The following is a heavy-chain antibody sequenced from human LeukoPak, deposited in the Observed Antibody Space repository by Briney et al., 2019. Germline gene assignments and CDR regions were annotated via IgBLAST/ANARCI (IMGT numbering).Heavy chain of an antibody. CDR1: GGSVSSGSYY. Sequence: PSETLSLTCTVSGGSVSSGSYYWSWIRQPPGKGLERIGYIYYSGSTNYNPSLKSRVTISVDTSKNQFSLKLSSVTAADTAVYYCARDFLSHTLYYDSSGYYYYYGMDVWGQGTTVTVSS. J-gene: IGHJ6*02. D-gene: IGHD3-22*01. V-gene: IGHV4-61*01. CDR2: IYYSGST. CDR3: ARDFLSHTLYYDSSGYYYYYGMDV.